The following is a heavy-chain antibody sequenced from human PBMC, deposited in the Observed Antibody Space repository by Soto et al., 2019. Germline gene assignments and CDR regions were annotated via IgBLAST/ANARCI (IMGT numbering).Heavy chain of an antibody. CDR2: IIPIFGTA. CDR1: GGTFSSYA. J-gene: IGHJ6*02. V-gene: IGHV1-69*01. D-gene: IGHD3-10*01. CDR3: ARLRITIVRGARAGMDV. Sequence: QVQLVQSGAEVKKPGSSVKGSCKASGGTFSSYAISWVRQAPGHGLEWMGGIIPIFGTANYEQKFKGRVTITADESTSTAYMELSSLRSEDTVVYYCARLRITIVRGARAGMDVWGQGITVTDSS.